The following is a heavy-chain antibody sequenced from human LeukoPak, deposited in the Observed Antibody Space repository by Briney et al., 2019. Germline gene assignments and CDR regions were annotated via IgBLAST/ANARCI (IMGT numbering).Heavy chain of an antibody. V-gene: IGHV4-34*01. CDR2: INHSGST. CDR3: ARDRGYYYGSGSYYKRYYFDY. CDR1: GGSFSGYY. D-gene: IGHD3-10*01. Sequence: SETLSLTCAVYGGSFSGYYWSWIRQPPGKGLEWIGEINHSGSTNYNPSLKSRVTISVDTSKNQFSLKLSSVTAADTAVYYCARDRGYYYGSGSYYKRYYFDYWGQGTLVTVSS. J-gene: IGHJ4*02.